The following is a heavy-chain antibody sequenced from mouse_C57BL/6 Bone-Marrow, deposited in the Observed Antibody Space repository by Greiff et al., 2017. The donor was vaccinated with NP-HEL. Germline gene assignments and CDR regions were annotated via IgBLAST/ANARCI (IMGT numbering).Heavy chain of an antibody. CDR2: IDPSDSYT. D-gene: IGHD2-1*01. CDR3: ALYGSYAWFAY. V-gene: IGHV1-59*01. Sequence: VQLQQPGAELVRPGTSVKLSCTASGYTFTSYWMHWVKQRPGQGLEWIGVIDPSDSYTNYNQKFKGKATLTVDTPSSTAYMQLSSLTSEDSAVSYCALYGSYAWFAYWGQGTLVTVSA. J-gene: IGHJ3*01. CDR1: GYTFTSYW.